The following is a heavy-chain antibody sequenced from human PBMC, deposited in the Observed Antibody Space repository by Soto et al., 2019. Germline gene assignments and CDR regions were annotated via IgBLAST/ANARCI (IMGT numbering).Heavy chain of an antibody. V-gene: IGHV1-18*01. Sequence: QVPLVQSGSEVKKPGASVKVSCKASGYTFATYGITWVRQAPGQGLEWVAWISVHTGDTKYAQKLQGRVTLTTDTFTTTAYMELRGLTSDDTAIYYCARARAEYSSSFSYYFDSWGQGTLVTVSS. J-gene: IGHJ4*02. CDR3: ARARAEYSSSFSYYFDS. CDR2: ISVHTGDT. CDR1: GYTFATYG. D-gene: IGHD6-6*01.